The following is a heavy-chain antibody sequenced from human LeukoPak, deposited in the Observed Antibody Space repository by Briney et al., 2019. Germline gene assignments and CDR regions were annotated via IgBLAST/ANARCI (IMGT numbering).Heavy chain of an antibody. CDR3: ARVASRRDGYNSVSFDY. CDR2: IHYIGSS. Sequence: SETLSLTCTVSGDSISTSHYYWSWVRQHPGTGLEWIAYIHYIGSSYYNPSLESRVTMSVDTSKNQFSLKLSSVTAADTAVYYCARVASRRDGYNSVSFDYWGQGTLVTVSS. V-gene: IGHV4-31*03. D-gene: IGHD5-24*01. CDR1: GDSISTSHYY. J-gene: IGHJ4*02.